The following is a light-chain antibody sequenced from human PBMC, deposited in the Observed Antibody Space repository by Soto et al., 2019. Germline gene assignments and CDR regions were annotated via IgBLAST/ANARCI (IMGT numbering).Light chain of an antibody. V-gene: IGLV1-51*01. CDR2: DNN. J-gene: IGLJ3*02. CDR3: GTWDTSLRALV. Sequence: QSVLTQPPSVSAAPGQKVTISCSGSSSNIENNYVSWYQQLPGTAPKLHIYDNNKRPSRIPDRFSGSKYGTSATLGITGLQTGDEADYYCGTWDTSLRALVFGGGTKLTVL. CDR1: SSNIENNY.